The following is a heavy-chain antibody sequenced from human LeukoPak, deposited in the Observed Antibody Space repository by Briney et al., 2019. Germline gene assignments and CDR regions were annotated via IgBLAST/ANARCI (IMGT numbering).Heavy chain of an antibody. D-gene: IGHD3-9*01. CDR3: AIRYSGY. V-gene: IGHV3-7*01. J-gene: IGHJ4*02. Sequence: GGSLRLSCVGSGFTFSTYWMTWVRKAPGKGLEWVANIKPDGSDKYFVDSVKGRFTISRDNSQNSLYLQMNSLRAEDTAVYYCAIRYSGYWGQGTLVTVSS. CDR2: IKPDGSDK. CDR1: GFTFSTYW.